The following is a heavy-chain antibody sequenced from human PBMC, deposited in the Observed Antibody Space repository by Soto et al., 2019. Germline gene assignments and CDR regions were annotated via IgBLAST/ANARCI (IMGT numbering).Heavy chain of an antibody. V-gene: IGHV1-18*01. CDR2: ISGYNGDT. CDR1: GYTFSRSG. J-gene: IGHJ6*02. Sequence: ASLKVSCKPSGYTFSRSGISWVRQAPGQGLEWMGWISGYNGDTNYAQKVQGRVTMTIDTSTYTAYMELRSLTSDDTAIYYCAKNGQPPYYYYGMDVWGQGTTVTVSS. D-gene: IGHD2-8*01. CDR3: AKNGQPPYYYYGMDV.